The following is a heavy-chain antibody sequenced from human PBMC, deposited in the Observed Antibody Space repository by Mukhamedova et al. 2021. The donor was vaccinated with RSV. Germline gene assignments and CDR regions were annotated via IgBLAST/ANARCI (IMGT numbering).Heavy chain of an antibody. V-gene: IGHV4-61*07. J-gene: IGHJ4*02. D-gene: IGHD2-15*01. Sequence: SRVTISPDTSKNQFSLKLTSVTAADTAVYYCARRYCVGSNCYYFDYWGQGTLVTVSS. CDR3: ARRYCVGSNCYYFDY.